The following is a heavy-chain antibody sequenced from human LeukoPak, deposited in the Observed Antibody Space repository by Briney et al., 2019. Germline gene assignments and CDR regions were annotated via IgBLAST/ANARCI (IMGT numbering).Heavy chain of an antibody. CDR1: GFTFSSYS. Sequence: GGSLRLSCEASGFTFSSYSMNWVRQAPGKGLEWVSSISSSSSYIYYADSVKGRFTISRDNAKNPLYLQMNSLRAEDTAVYYCARGSYYDILTGYFPHYFDYWGQGTLVTVSS. CDR2: ISSSSSYI. V-gene: IGHV3-21*01. J-gene: IGHJ4*02. D-gene: IGHD3-9*01. CDR3: ARGSYYDILTGYFPHYFDY.